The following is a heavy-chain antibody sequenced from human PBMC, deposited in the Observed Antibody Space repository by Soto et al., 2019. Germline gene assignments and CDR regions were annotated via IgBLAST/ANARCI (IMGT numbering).Heavy chain of an antibody. Sequence: PVKVSCKASGGTLSSYAISWVRQAPGQRVEWMGGIIPIFGTANYAQKFQGRVTITADESTSTAYMELSSLRSEDTAVYYCARDGGYDSSGHTDDAFDIWGQGTMVTVSS. CDR1: GGTLSSYA. D-gene: IGHD3-22*01. CDR3: ARDGGYDSSGHTDDAFDI. CDR2: IIPIFGTA. J-gene: IGHJ3*02. V-gene: IGHV1-69*13.